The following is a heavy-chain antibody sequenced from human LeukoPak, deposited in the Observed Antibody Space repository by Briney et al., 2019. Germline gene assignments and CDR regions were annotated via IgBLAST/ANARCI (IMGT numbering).Heavy chain of an antibody. Sequence: GGSLRLSCEASGFTFTNYAMTWVRQAPGKGLEWVSSITGSGGVTSYAASVKGRFTTTRDNSKDTLYLQMNSLRAGDAAVYYCGRDPNGDYVGAFEFWGQGTLVTVSS. D-gene: IGHD4-17*01. CDR2: ITGSGGVT. CDR1: GFTFTNYA. V-gene: IGHV3-23*01. J-gene: IGHJ3*01. CDR3: GRDPNGDYVGAFEF.